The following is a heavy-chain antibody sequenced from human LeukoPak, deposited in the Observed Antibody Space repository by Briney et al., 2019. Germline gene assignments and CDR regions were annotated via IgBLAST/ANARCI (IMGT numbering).Heavy chain of an antibody. D-gene: IGHD6-13*01. V-gene: IGHV4-59*08. J-gene: IGHJ4*02. CDR3: ARHGIVDSGRKYYFDY. CDR1: GGSISSYY. Sequence: SETLSLTCTVSGGSISSYYWSWIRQPPGKGLEWIGYIYYSGSTNYNPSLKSRVTISVDTSKNQFSLNLNSVTAEDTAVYFCARHGIVDSGRKYYFDYWGQGTLVTVSS. CDR2: IYYSGST.